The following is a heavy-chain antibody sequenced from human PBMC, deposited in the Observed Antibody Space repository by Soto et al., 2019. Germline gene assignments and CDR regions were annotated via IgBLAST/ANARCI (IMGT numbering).Heavy chain of an antibody. D-gene: IGHD3-10*01. V-gene: IGHV3-21*01. Sequence: GGSLRLSCAASGFTFSSYSMNWVRQAPGKGLEWVSSISSSSSYIYYADSVKGRFTISRDNAKNSLYLQMNSLRAEDTAVYYCASLWFGESLPNDYWGQGTLVTVSS. CDR3: ASLWFGESLPNDY. CDR2: ISSSSSYI. J-gene: IGHJ4*02. CDR1: GFTFSSYS.